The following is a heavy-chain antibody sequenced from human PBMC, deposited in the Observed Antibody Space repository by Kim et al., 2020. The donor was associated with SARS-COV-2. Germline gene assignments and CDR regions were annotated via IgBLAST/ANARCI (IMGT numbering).Heavy chain of an antibody. J-gene: IGHJ4*02. CDR2: ISYDGSNK. V-gene: IGHV3-30*18. D-gene: IGHD5-12*01. CDR3: AKQSRYGYNFNY. CDR1: GFTFSRYG. Sequence: GGSLRLSCAASGFTFSRYGMHWVRQAPGKGLEWVAVISYDGSNKYYADSVKGRFTISRDNSRNTLYLQMNSLRAEDTAVYYCAKQSRYGYNFNYWGQGTL.